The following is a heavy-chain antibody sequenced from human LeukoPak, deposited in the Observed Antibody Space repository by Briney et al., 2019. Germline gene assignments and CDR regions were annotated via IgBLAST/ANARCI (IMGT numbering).Heavy chain of an antibody. CDR2: ISDSGAST. CDR1: GFTFSSYA. J-gene: IGHJ4*02. V-gene: IGHV3-23*01. D-gene: IGHD2-15*01. CDR3: AKDLRDIVVVVAAAN. Sequence: GGSLRLSCAASGFTFSSYAMSWVRQAPGKGLEWVSDISDSGASTYYGDSVKGRFTISRDNSKNTLFLQMNSLRAEDTAVYYCAKDLRDIVVVVAAANWGPGTLVSVSS.